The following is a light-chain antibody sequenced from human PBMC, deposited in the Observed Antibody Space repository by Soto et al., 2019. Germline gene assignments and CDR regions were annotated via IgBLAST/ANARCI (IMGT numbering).Light chain of an antibody. CDR3: SSYTSDSTLYV. Sequence: QSALTQPAYVSGSPGQSITISCTGTSSDVGAYNYVSWYQQHPGKAPKLMIYDVSSRPSGVSNRFSGSKSGNTASLTISGLQAEDEADYYCSSYTSDSTLYVFGTGTKLTVL. CDR1: SSDVGAYNY. CDR2: DVS. V-gene: IGLV2-14*01. J-gene: IGLJ1*01.